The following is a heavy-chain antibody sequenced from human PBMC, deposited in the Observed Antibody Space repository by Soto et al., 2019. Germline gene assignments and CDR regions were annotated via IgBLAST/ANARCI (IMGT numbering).Heavy chain of an antibody. Sequence: ASVKVSCKASGYTFTSYGISWVRQAPGQGLEWMGWISAYNGNTNYAQKLQGRVTMTTDTSTSTAYMELRSLRSDDTAVYYCARSYYYDSSGYYLPWGQGTLVTVSS. J-gene: IGHJ5*02. CDR2: ISAYNGNT. CDR3: ARSYYYDSSGYYLP. CDR1: GYTFTSYG. D-gene: IGHD3-22*01. V-gene: IGHV1-18*01.